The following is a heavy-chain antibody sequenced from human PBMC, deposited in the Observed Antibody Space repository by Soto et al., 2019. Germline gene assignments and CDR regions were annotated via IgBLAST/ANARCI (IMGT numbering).Heavy chain of an antibody. V-gene: IGHV3-23*01. CDR3: AKEKDYDYVWGSSRYTSDY. CDR2: LSGSGGT. D-gene: IGHD3-16*02. CDR1: GFTFSGYA. Sequence: PXECLSLSCAASGFTFSGYAMSWVRQAPGKGLEWVSGLSGSGGTLYADSVKGRFTISRDNSKNTLYLQMNSLRAEDAAIYYCAKEKDYDYVWGSSRYTSDYWGQGTLVTVSS. J-gene: IGHJ4*02.